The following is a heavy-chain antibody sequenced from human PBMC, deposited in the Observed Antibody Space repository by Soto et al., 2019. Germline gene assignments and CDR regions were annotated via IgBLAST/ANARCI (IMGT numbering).Heavy chain of an antibody. J-gene: IGHJ6*02. CDR2: ISSGSEYI. CDR3: ATDGAAGSVMEV. CDR1: GFTFSSYG. D-gene: IGHD6-13*01. V-gene: IGHV3-21*01. Sequence: EMQLVESGGGLVKPGGSLRLSCAASGFTFSSYGMNWVHQAPGKGLEWVSSISSGSEYIYYADSLKGRLTISRDNARNSLYLQLNSLRAEDTAVYYCATDGAAGSVMEVWGQGTTVTVSS.